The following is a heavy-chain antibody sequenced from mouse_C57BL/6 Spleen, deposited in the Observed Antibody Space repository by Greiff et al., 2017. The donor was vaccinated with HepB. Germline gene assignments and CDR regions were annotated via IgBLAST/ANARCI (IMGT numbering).Heavy chain of an antibody. CDR1: GFTFTDYY. CDR3: ARGAGTEVWFAY. V-gene: IGHV7-3*01. Sequence: EVMLVESGGGLVQPGGSLSLSCAASGFTFTDYYMSWVRQPPGKALEWLGFIRNKANGYTTEYSASVKGRFTISRDNSQSILYLQMNALRAEDSATYYCARGAGTEVWFAYWGQGTLVTVSA. J-gene: IGHJ3*01. CDR2: IRNKANGYTT. D-gene: IGHD4-1*01.